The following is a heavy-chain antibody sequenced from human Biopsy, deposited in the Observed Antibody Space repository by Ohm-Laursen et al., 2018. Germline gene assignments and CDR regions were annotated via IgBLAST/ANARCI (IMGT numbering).Heavy chain of an antibody. Sequence: TQTPTLTCSFSGFSLTNGGLSVGWIRQSPGRALEWLGLIYGDDNKRYSPSLKSRLLITKDTSKNQVILTLTNVDPVDTGTYYCAHRQKWTFDFWGQGTLVTVSS. D-gene: IGHD1-26*01. V-gene: IGHV2-5*02. J-gene: IGHJ4*02. CDR1: GFSLTNGGLS. CDR2: IYGDDNK. CDR3: AHRQKWTFDF.